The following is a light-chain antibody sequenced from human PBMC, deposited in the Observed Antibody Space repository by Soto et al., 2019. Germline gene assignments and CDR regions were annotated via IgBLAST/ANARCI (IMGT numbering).Light chain of an antibody. CDR2: GAS. CDR1: QSVSSN. CDR3: QPFTNWPPWR. Sequence: IGLAQTPATLSLSPGERATLSCRASQSVSSNLAWYQQKPGQAPRLLIYGASTRATGIPARFSGSGSGTEFTLTISSLQSEDFAVYCCQPFTNWPPWRSAHGTKVDI. J-gene: IGKJ1*01. V-gene: IGKV3-15*01.